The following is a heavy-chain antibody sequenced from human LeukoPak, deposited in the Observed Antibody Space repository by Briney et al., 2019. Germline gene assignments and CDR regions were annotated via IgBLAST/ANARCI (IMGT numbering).Heavy chain of an antibody. D-gene: IGHD2-2*01. CDR1: GFTFDDYA. Sequence: SLRLSCAASGFTFDDYAMHWVRQAPGKGLEWVSGISWNSGSIGYADSVKGRFTISRDNAKNSLYLQMNSLRAEDTALYYCAKATGYCSSTSCPLYYYYGMDVWGQGTTVTVSS. CDR3: AKATGYCSSTSCPLYYYYGMDV. CDR2: ISWNSGSI. V-gene: IGHV3-9*01. J-gene: IGHJ6*02.